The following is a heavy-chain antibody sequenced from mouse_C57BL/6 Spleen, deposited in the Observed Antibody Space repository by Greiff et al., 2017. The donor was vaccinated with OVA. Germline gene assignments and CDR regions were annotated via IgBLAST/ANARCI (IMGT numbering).Heavy chain of an antibody. D-gene: IGHD2-1*01. Sequence: QVQLQQPGAELVMPGASVKLSCKASGYTFTSYWMHWVKQRPGQGLEWIGEIDPSDSYTNYNQKFKGKSTLTVDKSSSTAYMQLSSLTSEDSAVYYCARAMDGNYGGAMDYWGQGTSVTVSS. V-gene: IGHV1-69*01. J-gene: IGHJ4*01. CDR2: IDPSDSYT. CDR3: ARAMDGNYGGAMDY. CDR1: GYTFTSYW.